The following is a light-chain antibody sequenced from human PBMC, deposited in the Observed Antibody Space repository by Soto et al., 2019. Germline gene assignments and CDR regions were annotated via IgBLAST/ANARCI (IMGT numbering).Light chain of an antibody. CDR3: KQYTSYYT. CDR2: KAS. CDR1: QSISNW. Sequence: DIQMTQSPSTLSASVGDRVTITCRASQSISNWLAWYQQKPGKAPKLLIYKASTLQSGVPSRFSGSGSGADFTITISSLQPDDFGTYYCKQYTSYYTFGQGTKLEIK. V-gene: IGKV1-5*03. J-gene: IGKJ2*01.